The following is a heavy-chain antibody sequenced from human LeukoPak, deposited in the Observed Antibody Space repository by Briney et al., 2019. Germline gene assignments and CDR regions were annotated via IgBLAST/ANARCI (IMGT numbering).Heavy chain of an antibody. J-gene: IGHJ4*02. D-gene: IGHD1-14*01. CDR1: GFTFSSYS. CDR2: ISSSSSYI. CDR3: AREGITLQPPNY. Sequence: GGSLRLSCAASGFTFSSYSMNWVRQAPGKGLEWVSSISSSSSYIYYADSVKGRFTISRDNAKNSLYLQMNSLRAEDTAVYYCAREGITLQPPNYWGQGTLVTVSS. V-gene: IGHV3-21*01.